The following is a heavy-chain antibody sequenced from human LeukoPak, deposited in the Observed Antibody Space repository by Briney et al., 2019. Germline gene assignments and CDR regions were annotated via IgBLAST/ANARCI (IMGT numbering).Heavy chain of an antibody. V-gene: IGHV3-23*01. CDR2: ISGSGGST. Sequence: GGSLRLSCAASGFTFSSYGMHWVRQAPGKGLEWVSAISGSGGSTYYADSVKGRFTISRDNSKNTLYLQMNSLRAEDTAVYYCAKPITAMAIPFDYWGQGTLVTVSS. CDR1: GFTFSSYG. D-gene: IGHD5-18*01. CDR3: AKPITAMAIPFDY. J-gene: IGHJ4*02.